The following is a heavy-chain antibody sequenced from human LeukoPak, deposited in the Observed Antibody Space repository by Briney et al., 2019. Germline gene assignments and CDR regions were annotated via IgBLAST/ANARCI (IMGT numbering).Heavy chain of an antibody. J-gene: IGHJ4*02. Sequence: RASVKVSCKASGYTFTGYYMHWVRQAPGQGLEWMGWINPNSGGTNYAQKFQGRVTMTRDTSISTAYMELSRLRSDDTAVYYCARGGKRYSSGWYLRSRATVPHYFDYWGQGTLVTVSS. CDR1: GYTFTGYY. CDR2: INPNSGGT. V-gene: IGHV1-2*02. CDR3: ARGGKRYSSGWYLRSRATVPHYFDY. D-gene: IGHD6-19*01.